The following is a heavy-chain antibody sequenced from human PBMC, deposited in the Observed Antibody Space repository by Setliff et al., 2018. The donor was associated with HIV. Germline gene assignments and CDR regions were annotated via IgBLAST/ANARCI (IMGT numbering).Heavy chain of an antibody. CDR2: TNPSGST. D-gene: IGHD1-26*01. CDR1: VGSFSGHY. V-gene: IGHV4-34*01. CDR3: ARGQDLGATWTGYYYYYMDV. Sequence: SETLSLTCAVYVGSFSGHYWIWIRQPPGKGLEWIGETNPSGSTKYNPSLKSRVTITVDRSKNQFSLKLTSVTAADTAVYYCARGQDLGATWTGYYYYYMDVWGKGTTVTVSS. J-gene: IGHJ6*03.